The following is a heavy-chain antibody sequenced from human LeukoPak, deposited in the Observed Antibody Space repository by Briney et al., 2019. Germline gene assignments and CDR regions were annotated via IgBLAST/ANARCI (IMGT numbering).Heavy chain of an antibody. Sequence: ASVKVSCKASGYAFTSYDINWVRQATGQGLEWMGWMNPNSGNTGYAQKFQGRVTITRNTSISTAYMELSSLRSEDTAVYYCARGVRELLTYHDAFDIWGQGTMVTVSS. D-gene: IGHD1-26*01. CDR1: GYAFTSYD. J-gene: IGHJ3*02. CDR2: MNPNSGNT. V-gene: IGHV1-8*03. CDR3: ARGVRELLTYHDAFDI.